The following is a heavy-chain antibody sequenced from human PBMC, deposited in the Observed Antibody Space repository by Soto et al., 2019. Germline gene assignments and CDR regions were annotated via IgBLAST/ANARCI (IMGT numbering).Heavy chain of an antibody. D-gene: IGHD3-16*01. V-gene: IGHV3-23*01. CDR1: GFTFSSYA. Sequence: PGRSLRLSCAASGFTFSSYAMNWVRQAPGKGLEWVSAISGSGGSTYYADSVNGRFTISRDNSKNTLYLQMNSLRAEDTAVYYCAKLAGDYHETTTTGAFDIWGQGTMVSVSS. J-gene: IGHJ3*02. CDR3: AKLAGDYHETTTTGAFDI. CDR2: ISGSGGST.